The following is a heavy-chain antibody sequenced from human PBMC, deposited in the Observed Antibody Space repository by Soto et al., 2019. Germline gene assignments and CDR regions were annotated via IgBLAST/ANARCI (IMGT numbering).Heavy chain of an antibody. CDR1: GYTFTSYD. CDR2: MNPNSGNT. J-gene: IGHJ4*02. D-gene: IGHD3-10*01. V-gene: IGHV1-8*01. CDR3: ARVKDDGSCFDV. Sequence: ASVKVSCKASGYTFTSYDINWVRQATGQGLEWMGWMNPNSGNTGYAQKFQGRFTVSRNDAENSLYLQMDSLRAEDTALYYCARVKDDGSCFDVWGQGTLVTVSS.